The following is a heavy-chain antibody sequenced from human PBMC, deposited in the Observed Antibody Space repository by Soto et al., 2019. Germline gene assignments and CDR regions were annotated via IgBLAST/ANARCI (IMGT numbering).Heavy chain of an antibody. J-gene: IGHJ3*02. V-gene: IGHV1-8*01. CDR2: LNPNSGNT. CDR3: ARARSYSHDAFVI. Sequence: ASVKVSCKASGYTFINYYINWVRQATGQGLEWMGWLNPNSGNTGYAHKFQGRVTMTRNTSISTAYMELSSLRSEDTAVYYCARARSYSHDAFVIWGQGTMVTVSS. D-gene: IGHD3-10*01. CDR1: GYTFINYY.